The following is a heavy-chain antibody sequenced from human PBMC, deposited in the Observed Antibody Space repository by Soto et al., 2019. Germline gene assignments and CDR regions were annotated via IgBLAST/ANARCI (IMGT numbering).Heavy chain of an antibody. CDR1: GFTFSSYG. CDR3: AREPPYCGGDCYSEVYYYYYGMDV. CDR2: IWYDGSNK. J-gene: IGHJ6*02. V-gene: IGHV3-33*01. D-gene: IGHD2-21*02. Sequence: GGSLRLSCAASGFTFSSYGMHWVRQAPGKGLEWVAVIWYDGSNKYYADSVKGRFTISRDNSKNTLYLQMNSLRAEDTAVYYCAREPPYCGGDCYSEVYYYYYGMDVWGQGTTVTVSS.